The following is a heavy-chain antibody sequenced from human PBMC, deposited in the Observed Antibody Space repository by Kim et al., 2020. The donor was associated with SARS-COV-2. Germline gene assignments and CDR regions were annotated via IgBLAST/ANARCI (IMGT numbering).Heavy chain of an antibody. CDR2: IIPILGIA. V-gene: IGHV1-69*04. J-gene: IGHJ4*02. D-gene: IGHD2-15*01. CDR3: AREGMLLLYYFDY. CDR1: GGTFSSYA. Sequence: SVKVSCKASGGTFSSYAISWVRQAPGQGLEWMGRIIPILGIANYAQKFQGRVTITADKSTSTAYMELSSLRSEDTAVYYCAREGMLLLYYFDYWGLGTL.